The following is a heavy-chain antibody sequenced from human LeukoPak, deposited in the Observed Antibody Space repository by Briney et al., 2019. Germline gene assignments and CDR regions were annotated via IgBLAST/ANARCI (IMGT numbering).Heavy chain of an antibody. CDR3: ARARITVVRGVKSVNWFDP. Sequence: PSETLSLTCAVYGGSFSGYFWSWIRQPPGRGLEWIGEINHSGTTNYNPSLKSRIIISVDTSKNQFSLKLSSVTAADTAVYYCARARITVVRGVKSVNWFDPWGQGTLVTVSS. J-gene: IGHJ5*02. D-gene: IGHD3-10*01. CDR2: INHSGTT. V-gene: IGHV4-34*01. CDR1: GGSFSGYF.